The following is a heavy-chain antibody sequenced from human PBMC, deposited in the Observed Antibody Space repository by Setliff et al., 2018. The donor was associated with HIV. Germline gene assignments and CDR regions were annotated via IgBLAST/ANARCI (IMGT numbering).Heavy chain of an antibody. V-gene: IGHV1-69*13. CDR1: GGTFSRFA. D-gene: IGHD3-22*01. J-gene: IGHJ4*02. CDR3: ARSAGDSYDSSGQIWGAYFDY. CDR2: IILTFGTA. Sequence: GASVKVSCKASGGTFSRFAINWVRQAPGQGLEWMGGIILTFGTANYAQKFQGRVTITADESTSTAYMELSSLKSEDTAVYYCARSAGDSYDSSGQIWGAYFDYWGQGTLVTVSS.